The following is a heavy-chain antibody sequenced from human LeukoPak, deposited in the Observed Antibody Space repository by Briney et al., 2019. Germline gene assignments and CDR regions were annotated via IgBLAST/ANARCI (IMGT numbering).Heavy chain of an antibody. CDR1: GASISVYY. Sequence: SETLSLICTVSGASISVYYWTWIRQPPGKPLEWIGRTYASGVTNFNPSLQSRLFMPLDTSANQFSLTLRSVTAADTAVYFCASTGYTGSFDFWGQGVLVTVSS. J-gene: IGHJ4*02. CDR2: TYASGVT. V-gene: IGHV4-4*07. D-gene: IGHD3-9*01. CDR3: ASTGYTGSFDF.